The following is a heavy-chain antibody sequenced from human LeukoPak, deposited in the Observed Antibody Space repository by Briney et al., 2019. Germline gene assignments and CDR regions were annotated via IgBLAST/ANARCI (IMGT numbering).Heavy chain of an antibody. D-gene: IGHD5-24*01. CDR3: ARGSRTIELGDDY. Sequence: GGSLRLSCAASGFTFNSHAMSWVRQAPGKGLEWVSGISGSGDTTYYADSVKGRFTISRDNSKNTLYLQMNSLRAEDTAVYYCARGSRTIELGDDYWGQGTLVTVSS. J-gene: IGHJ4*02. V-gene: IGHV3-23*01. CDR1: GFTFNSHA. CDR2: ISGSGDTT.